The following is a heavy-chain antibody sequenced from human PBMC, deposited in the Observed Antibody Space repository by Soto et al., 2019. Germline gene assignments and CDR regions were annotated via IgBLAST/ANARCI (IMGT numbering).Heavy chain of an antibody. J-gene: IGHJ6*01. CDR2: ILGPGTTT. D-gene: IGHD2-2*01. CDR1: GFTFNNYA. V-gene: IGHV3-23*01. CDR3: AKARKGVVPAAISGMDV. Sequence: GGSLRLSCAASGFTFNNYAMSWVRQAPGKGLEWVSAILGPGTTTYYADSVKGRFTMSRDNAKNSVYLQMNSLGAEATAVYYWAKARKGVVPAAISGMDVWGQGTTVTVSS.